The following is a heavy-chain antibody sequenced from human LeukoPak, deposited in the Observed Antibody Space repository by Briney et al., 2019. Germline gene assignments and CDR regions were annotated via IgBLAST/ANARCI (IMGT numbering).Heavy chain of an antibody. Sequence: GGSLRLSCAASGFTSSNYQMNWVRQAPGKGLEWISYISSGSGSSIHYADSVKGRFTISRDNPKNSPYLQMNSLRAEDTALYYCAREDDNGDLIDCWGQGTLVTVSS. CDR3: AREDDNGDLIDC. J-gene: IGHJ4*02. CDR2: ISSGSGSSI. CDR1: GFTSSNYQ. V-gene: IGHV3-48*03. D-gene: IGHD4-17*01.